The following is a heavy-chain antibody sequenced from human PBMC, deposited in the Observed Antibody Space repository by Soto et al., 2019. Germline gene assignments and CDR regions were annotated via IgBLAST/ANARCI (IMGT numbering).Heavy chain of an antibody. J-gene: IGHJ4*02. Sequence: SETLSLTCTVSGGSISSYYWIWIRQPPGKGLEWIGYIYYSGSTYYNPSLKSRVTISVDTSKSQFSLNLSFVTAADTSVYYCATMGTPATGLYFFDYWGQGSLVTVSS. V-gene: IGHV4-59*04. D-gene: IGHD2-15*01. CDR3: ATMGTPATGLYFFDY. CDR1: GGSISSYY. CDR2: IYYSGST.